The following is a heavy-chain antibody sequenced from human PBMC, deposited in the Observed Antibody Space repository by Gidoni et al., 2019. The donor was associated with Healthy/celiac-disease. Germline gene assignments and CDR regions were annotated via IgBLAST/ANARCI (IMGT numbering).Heavy chain of an antibody. V-gene: IGHV3-23*01. CDR3: AKRGGVMATKIGADY. Sequence: EVQLLEYGGGLVQPGGSLSLSCAASGFTFSSYAMSWVRRAPGKGMEWVSAISGSGGSTYYADSVKGRFTISRDNSKNTLYLQMNSLRAEDTAVYYCAKRGGVMATKIGADYWGQGTLVTVSS. J-gene: IGHJ4*02. CDR2: ISGSGGST. CDR1: GFTFSSYA. D-gene: IGHD2-8*02.